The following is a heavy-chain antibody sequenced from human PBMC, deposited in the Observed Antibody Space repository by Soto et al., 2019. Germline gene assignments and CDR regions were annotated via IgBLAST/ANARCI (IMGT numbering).Heavy chain of an antibody. V-gene: IGHV4-39*01. D-gene: IGHD3-10*01. Sequence: SETLSLTCTVSGGSISSSSYYWGWFRQPPGKGLEWIGSIYYSGSTYYNPSLKSRVTISVDTSKNQFSLKLSSVTAADTAVYYCARQGTYYFDYWGQGTLVTVSS. CDR3: ARQGTYYFDY. J-gene: IGHJ4*02. CDR1: GGSISSSSYY. CDR2: IYYSGST.